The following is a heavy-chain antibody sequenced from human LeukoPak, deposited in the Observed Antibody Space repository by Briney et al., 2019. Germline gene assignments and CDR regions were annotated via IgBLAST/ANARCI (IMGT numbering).Heavy chain of an antibody. Sequence: PGGSLRLSCAASGFTFSDYYMSWIRQAPGKGLEWVSYISSSGSTIYYADSVKGRFTISRDNAKNSLYLQMNSLRAEDTAVYYCARVRGTPLGYYDSSGYPDYWGQGTLVTVSS. V-gene: IGHV3-11*01. CDR2: ISSSGSTI. CDR1: GFTFSDYY. D-gene: IGHD3-22*01. J-gene: IGHJ4*02. CDR3: ARVRGTPLGYYDSSGYPDY.